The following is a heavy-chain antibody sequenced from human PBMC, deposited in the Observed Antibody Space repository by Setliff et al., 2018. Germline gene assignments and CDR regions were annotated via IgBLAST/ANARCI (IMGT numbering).Heavy chain of an antibody. D-gene: IGHD1-7*01. V-gene: IGHV3-23*01. CDR1: GFTFSSYA. Sequence: PGESLKISCAASGFTFSSYAMSWVRQAPGKGLEWVSAISGSGGSTYYADSVKGRFTISRDNSKNTLYLQMNSLRAEDTAVYYRAKDRLPPFRITGTIYYFDYWGQGTLVTVSS. J-gene: IGHJ4*02. CDR2: ISGSGGST. CDR3: AKDRLPPFRITGTIYYFDY.